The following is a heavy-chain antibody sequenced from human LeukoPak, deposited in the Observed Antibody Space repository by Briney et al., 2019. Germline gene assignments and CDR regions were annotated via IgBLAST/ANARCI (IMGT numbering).Heavy chain of an antibody. Sequence: ASVKVSCKASGYTFTGYYMHWVRQAPGQGLEWMGWINPNSGDTDYAQKFQGRVTMTRDTSISTAYMELSRLRSDDTAVYYCARDRGSYAPDNWFDPWGQGTLVTVSS. CDR1: GYTFTGYY. CDR2: INPNSGDT. D-gene: IGHD1-26*01. CDR3: ARDRGSYAPDNWFDP. J-gene: IGHJ5*02. V-gene: IGHV1-2*02.